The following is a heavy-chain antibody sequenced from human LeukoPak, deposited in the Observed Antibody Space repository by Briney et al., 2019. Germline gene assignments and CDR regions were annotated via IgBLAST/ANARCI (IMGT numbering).Heavy chain of an antibody. V-gene: IGHV4-4*02. CDR1: GGSISSSNW. CDR3: ARDVDIVATTERGGFDY. D-gene: IGHD5-12*01. J-gene: IGHJ4*02. CDR2: IYHSGST. Sequence: SSETLSLTCAVSGGSISSSNWWSWVRQPPGKGLEWIGEIYHSGSTNYNPSLKSRVTISVDKSKNQFSLKLSSVTAADTAVYYCARDVDIVATTERGGFDYWGQGTLVTVSS.